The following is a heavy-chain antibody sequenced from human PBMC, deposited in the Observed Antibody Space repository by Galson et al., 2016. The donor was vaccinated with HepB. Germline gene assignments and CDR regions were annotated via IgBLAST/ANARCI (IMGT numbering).Heavy chain of an antibody. Sequence: SVKVSCKASGYAFTSFAMQWVRQAPGQRLEWMGWINAGNGNTNYSQNFQGRVTITRDTSASTVYMELSSLRSEDTGVYYCARGGGGLRDGYNPLDYLGQGTLVTVSS. D-gene: IGHD5-24*01. CDR1: GYAFTSFA. CDR2: INAGNGNT. J-gene: IGHJ4*02. CDR3: ARGGGGLRDGYNPLDY. V-gene: IGHV1-3*01.